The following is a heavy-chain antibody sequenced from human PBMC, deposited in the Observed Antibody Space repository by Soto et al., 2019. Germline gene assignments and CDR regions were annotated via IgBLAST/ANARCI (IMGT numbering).Heavy chain of an antibody. CDR3: ASGRFHVYYYDSSGYPEY. CDR1: GGSISSGGYS. D-gene: IGHD3-22*01. J-gene: IGHJ4*02. V-gene: IGHV4-30-2*01. CDR2: IYHSGST. Sequence: PSETLSLTCAVSGGSISSGGYSWSWILQPPGKGLEWIGYIYHSGSTYYNPSLKSRVTISVDRSKNQFSLKLSSVTAADTAVYYCASGRFHVYYYDSSGYPEYWGQGTLVSVSS.